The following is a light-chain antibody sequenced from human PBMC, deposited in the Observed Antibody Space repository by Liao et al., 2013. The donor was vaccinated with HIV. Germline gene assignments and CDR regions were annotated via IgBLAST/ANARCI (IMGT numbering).Light chain of an antibody. V-gene: IGLV3-21*04. CDR1: NIGSKS. CDR2: YDT. CDR3: QVWDSSSDLNWV. J-gene: IGLJ3*02. Sequence: SFVLTQPPSVSVAPGKTASITCGGSNIGSKSVHWYQQKPGQAPVLVIYYDTERPSGVPERMSGSKSGNTATLTISRVDAGDEADYYCQVWDSSSDLNWVFGGGTEADRP.